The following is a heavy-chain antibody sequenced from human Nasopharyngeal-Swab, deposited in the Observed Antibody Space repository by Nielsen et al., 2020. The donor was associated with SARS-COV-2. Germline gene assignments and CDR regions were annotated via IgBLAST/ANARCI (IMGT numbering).Heavy chain of an antibody. V-gene: IGHV3-11*05. CDR2: ISSSSSYT. Sequence: GESLKISCAASGFTFSDYYMSWIRQAPGKGLEWVSYISSSSSYTNYADSVKGRFTISRDNAKNSLYLQMNSLRAEDTAVYYCARGGGSGWSEGGWWGQGTLVTVSS. CDR3: ARGGGSGWSEGGW. CDR1: GFTFSDYY. D-gene: IGHD6-19*01. J-gene: IGHJ4*02.